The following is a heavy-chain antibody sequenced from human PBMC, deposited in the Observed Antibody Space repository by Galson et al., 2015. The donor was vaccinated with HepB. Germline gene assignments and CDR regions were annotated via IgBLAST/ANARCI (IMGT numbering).Heavy chain of an antibody. D-gene: IGHD5-12*01. Sequence: SVKVSCKASGYTFTSYGISWVRQAPGQGLEWMGWISAYDGNTNYAQKLQGRVTMTTDTSTSTAYMELRSLRSDDTAVYYCARDGDIVATLTVDYWGQGTLVTVSS. CDR1: GYTFTSYG. CDR3: ARDGDIVATLTVDY. J-gene: IGHJ4*02. V-gene: IGHV1-18*04. CDR2: ISAYDGNT.